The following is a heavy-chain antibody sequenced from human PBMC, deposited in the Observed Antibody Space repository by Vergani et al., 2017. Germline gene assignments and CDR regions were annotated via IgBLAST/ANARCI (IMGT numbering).Heavy chain of an antibody. CDR2: ISYDGSNK. V-gene: IGHV3-30*04. D-gene: IGHD1-14*01. CDR1: GFTFSSYA. J-gene: IGHJ4*02. Sequence: QVQLVESGGGVVQPGRSLRLSCAASGFTFSSYAMHWVRQAPVKGLEWVAVISYDGSNKYYADSVKGRFTIARDNSKNTLYLQMNSLRAEDTAVYYCAKIKGPPHRTPDYWGQGTLVTVSS. CDR3: AKIKGPPHRTPDY.